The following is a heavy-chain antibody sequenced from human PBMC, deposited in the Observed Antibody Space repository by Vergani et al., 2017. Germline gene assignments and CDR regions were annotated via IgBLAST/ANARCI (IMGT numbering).Heavy chain of an antibody. D-gene: IGHD7-27*01. Sequence: QVQLVQSGSELKKPGASVKVSCKASGYTFTSYAMNWLRQAPGQGPEWMGGITPFFPTGHYAQKFQGRVTITADESATTVYMELSSLRSEDTAVYYCASPRTAENLPKPLYYFYGLDVWGQGTTVTVSS. CDR3: ASPRTAENLPKPLYYFYGLDV. V-gene: IGHV1-69*01. CDR2: ITPFFPTG. J-gene: IGHJ6*02. CDR1: GYTFTSYA.